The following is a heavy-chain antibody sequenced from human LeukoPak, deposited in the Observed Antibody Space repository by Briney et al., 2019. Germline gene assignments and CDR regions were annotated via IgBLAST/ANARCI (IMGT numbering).Heavy chain of an antibody. V-gene: IGHV1-2*02. J-gene: IGHJ3*02. Sequence: ASVKVSCKASGYTFTAYYLHWVRQAPGQGLEWMGWVSPKSGGTSYAQKFQGRATMTRDTSITTAYMELSSLTSDDTAMYYCARDGIYSTSFDAYDIWGQGTMVTVSS. CDR1: GYTFTAYY. D-gene: IGHD6-6*01. CDR3: ARDGIYSTSFDAYDI. CDR2: VSPKSGGT.